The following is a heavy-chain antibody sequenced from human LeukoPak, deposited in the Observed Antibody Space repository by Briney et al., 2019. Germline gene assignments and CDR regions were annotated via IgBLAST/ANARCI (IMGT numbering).Heavy chain of an antibody. CDR2: IYSGGST. D-gene: IGHD3-3*01. CDR3: AKDQGSGHGSYTWGTFDY. CDR1: GFTVSSNY. Sequence: GGSLRLSCAASGFTVSSNYMSWVRQAPGKGLEWVSVIYSGGSTYYADSVKGRFTISRDNSKNTLYLQMNSLRAEDTAVYFCAKDQGSGHGSYTWGTFDYWGLGSLVTVFS. J-gene: IGHJ4*01. V-gene: IGHV3-53*01.